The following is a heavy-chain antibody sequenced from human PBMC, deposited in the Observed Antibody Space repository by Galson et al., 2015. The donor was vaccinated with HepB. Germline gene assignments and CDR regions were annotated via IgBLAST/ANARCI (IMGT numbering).Heavy chain of an antibody. J-gene: IGHJ4*02. CDR2: IGYSGTYR. Sequence: SLRLSCAASGFTFTTSGMTWVRQAPGKGLEWVAVIGYSGTYRHYADSVKGRFAISRDNAKNSVYLQMDSLRAEDTAVYYCVRVADSDYGDHTHFDYWGQGTLVTVSS. D-gene: IGHD4-17*01. V-gene: IGHV3-21*01. CDR1: GFTFTTSG. CDR3: VRVADSDYGDHTHFDY.